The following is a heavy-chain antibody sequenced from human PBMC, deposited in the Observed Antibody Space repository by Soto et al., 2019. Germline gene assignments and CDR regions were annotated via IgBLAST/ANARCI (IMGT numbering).Heavy chain of an antibody. CDR1: GASITSTTYF. J-gene: IGHJ4*02. Sequence: SETLSLTCTLSGASITSTTYFWAWIRQPPGKGLEWVGSIYYSGRTYYNPSLRSRVTISVDRSKNQFSLTMSSVTAADTAVYYCAKNLPRTGRFDYWGQGASVTVSS. V-gene: IGHV4-39*01. CDR2: IYYSGRT. CDR3: AKNLPRTGRFDY.